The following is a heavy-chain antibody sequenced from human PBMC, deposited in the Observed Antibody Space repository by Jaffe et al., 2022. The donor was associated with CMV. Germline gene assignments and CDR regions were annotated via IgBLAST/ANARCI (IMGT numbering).Heavy chain of an antibody. CDR1: GGSFSGYY. J-gene: IGHJ4*02. CDR2: INHSGST. D-gene: IGHD2-8*01. V-gene: IGHV4-34*01. CDR3: ARGMVLLGHWTNGYFDY. Sequence: QVQLQQWGAGLLKPSETLSLTCAVYGGSFSGYYWSWIRQPPGKGLEWIGEINHSGSTNYNPSLKSRVTISVDTSKNQFSLKLSSVTAADTAVYYCARGMVLLGHWTNGYFDYWGQGTLVTVSS.